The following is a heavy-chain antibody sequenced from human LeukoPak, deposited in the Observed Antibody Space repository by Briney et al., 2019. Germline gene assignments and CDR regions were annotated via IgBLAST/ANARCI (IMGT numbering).Heavy chain of an antibody. CDR1: GFTFSNYA. CDR2: ISASGDGT. CDR3: AKVVLDSSGCYLDY. J-gene: IGHJ4*02. V-gene: IGHV3-23*01. Sequence: GGSLRLSRAASGFTFSNYAMTWVRQAPGKGLEWVSGISASGDGTYYPDSVKGRFIITRDNAKDILYMRMNSLRAEDTAVYYCAKVVLDSSGCYLDYWGQGALVTVSS. D-gene: IGHD3-22*01.